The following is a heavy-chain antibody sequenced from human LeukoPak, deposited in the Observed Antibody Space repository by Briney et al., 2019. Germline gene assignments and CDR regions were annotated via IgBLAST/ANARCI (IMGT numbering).Heavy chain of an antibody. CDR3: ARADRLHGGPYLIGP. D-gene: IGHD2-21*01. CDR1: GYSFTDYY. J-gene: IGHJ5*02. CDR2: INPNSGGT. Sequence: ASVKVSCKTSGYSFTDYYMHWVRQAPGQGLEWMGWINPNSGGTSSAQKFQGRVTMTRDTSITTGYMEMSWLTSDDTAIYYCARADRLHGGPYLIGPWGQGTLVTVSS. V-gene: IGHV1-2*02.